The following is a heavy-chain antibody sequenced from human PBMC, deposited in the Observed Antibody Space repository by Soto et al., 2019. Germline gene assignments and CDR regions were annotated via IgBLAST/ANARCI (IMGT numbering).Heavy chain of an antibody. Sequence: QVQLVESGGGVVQPGRSLRLSCAASGFTCSSYGMHWVRQAPGKGLEWVAVIWYDGSNKYYADSVKGRFTISRDNSKNTLYLQMNSLRAEDTAMYYCARDDGRTLDYWGQGTLVTVSS. D-gene: IGHD1-1*01. CDR1: GFTCSSYG. V-gene: IGHV3-33*01. J-gene: IGHJ4*02. CDR3: ARDDGRTLDY. CDR2: IWYDGSNK.